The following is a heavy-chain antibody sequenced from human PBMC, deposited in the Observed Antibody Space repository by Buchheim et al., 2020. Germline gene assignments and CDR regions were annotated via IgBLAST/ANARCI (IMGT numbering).Heavy chain of an antibody. CDR2: ISYDGSNT. V-gene: IGHV3-30-3*01. J-gene: IGHJ4*02. D-gene: IGHD3-3*02. CDR3: VRVSF. Sequence: QLQLVESGGGVVQPGKSLRLSCEASGFSFSAYAMHWVRQAPGKGLEWVALISYDGSNTYYADSVKGRFTISRDNDKNTLFLHMNNLRVEDTAVYYCVRVSFWGQGTL. CDR1: GFSFSAYA.